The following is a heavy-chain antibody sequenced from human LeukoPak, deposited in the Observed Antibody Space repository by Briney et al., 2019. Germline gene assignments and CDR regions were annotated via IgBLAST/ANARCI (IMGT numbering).Heavy chain of an antibody. Sequence: GGSLRLSCAASGFTFSNYAMSWVRQAPGKGLEWVSAISGSASSTYHADSVKGRFTISRDNSKNTLYLQMNSLRAEDTAVYYCAREREYYDSSGYYYDAFDIWGQGTMVTVSS. CDR1: GFTFSNYA. D-gene: IGHD3-22*01. CDR2: ISGSASST. CDR3: AREREYYDSSGYYYDAFDI. V-gene: IGHV3-23*01. J-gene: IGHJ3*02.